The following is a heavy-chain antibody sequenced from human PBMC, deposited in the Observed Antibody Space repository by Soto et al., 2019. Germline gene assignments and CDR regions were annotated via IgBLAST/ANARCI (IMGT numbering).Heavy chain of an antibody. J-gene: IGHJ3*02. Sequence: GGSLRLSCAASGFTFSNYGMHWVRQAPGKGLEWVAVISYDGSNKYYADSVKGRLSISRDNSKNTLYLQMNSLRAEDTAVYYCAKDRNYDYVWGSYREDAFDIWGQGTMVTVSS. CDR1: GFTFSNYG. D-gene: IGHD3-16*02. CDR3: AKDRNYDYVWGSYREDAFDI. CDR2: ISYDGSNK. V-gene: IGHV3-30*18.